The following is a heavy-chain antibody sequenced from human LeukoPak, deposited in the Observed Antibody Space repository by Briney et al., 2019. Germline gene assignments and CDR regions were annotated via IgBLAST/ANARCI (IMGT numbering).Heavy chain of an antibody. D-gene: IGHD5-12*01. Sequence: RPGGSLRLSCAASGFTFSSYWMRWVRQAPGKGLEWVANIKQDGSEKYYVDSVKGRFTISRDNAKNSLYLQMNSLRAEDTAVYYCARDQGFDGYDSTNNWFDPWGQGTLVTVSS. CDR3: ARDQGFDGYDSTNNWFDP. J-gene: IGHJ5*02. V-gene: IGHV3-7*03. CDR1: GFTFSSYW. CDR2: IKQDGSEK.